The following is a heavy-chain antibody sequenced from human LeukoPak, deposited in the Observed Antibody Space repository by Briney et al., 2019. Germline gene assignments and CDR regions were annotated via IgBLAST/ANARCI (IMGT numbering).Heavy chain of an antibody. CDR3: AKRGSYSSSSRDYDYMDV. V-gene: IGHV3-33*03. J-gene: IGHJ6*03. CDR1: GFTFSSYW. D-gene: IGHD6-6*01. Sequence: GGSLRLSCAASGFTFSSYWMSWVRQAPGKGLEWVAVIWYDGTNKRYAESVKGRFAFSRDDSKNTLYLQMNGLRVEDTAVYDCAKRGSYSSSSRDYDYMDVWGKGTTVTVSS. CDR2: IWYDGTNK.